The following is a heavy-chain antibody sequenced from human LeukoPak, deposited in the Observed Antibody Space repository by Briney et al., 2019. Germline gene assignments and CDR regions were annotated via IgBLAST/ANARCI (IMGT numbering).Heavy chain of an antibody. J-gene: IGHJ4*02. CDR3: ARLFYYDSSVRGNFDY. Sequence: PGGSLRLSCAASGFTFDDYGMSWVRQAPGKGLEWVSGINWNGGSTGYADSVKGRFTISRDNAKNSLYLQMNSLRAEDTALYYCARLFYYDSSVRGNFDYWGQGTLDTVSS. CDR2: INWNGGST. V-gene: IGHV3-20*04. CDR1: GFTFDDYG. D-gene: IGHD3-22*01.